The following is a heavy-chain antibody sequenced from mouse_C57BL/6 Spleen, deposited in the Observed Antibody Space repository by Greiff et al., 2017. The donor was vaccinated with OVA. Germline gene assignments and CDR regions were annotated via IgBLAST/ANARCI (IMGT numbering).Heavy chain of an antibody. CDR2: FHPYNDDT. CDR1: GYTFTTYP. Sequence: VKLMESGAELVKPGASVKMSCKASGYTFTTYPIEWMKQNHGKSLEWIGNFHPYNDDTKYNEKFKGKATLTVEKSSSTVYLELSRLTSDDSAVYYCARSYGSPHWYFDVWGTGTTVTVSS. J-gene: IGHJ1*03. D-gene: IGHD1-1*01. V-gene: IGHV1-47*01. CDR3: ARSYGSPHWYFDV.